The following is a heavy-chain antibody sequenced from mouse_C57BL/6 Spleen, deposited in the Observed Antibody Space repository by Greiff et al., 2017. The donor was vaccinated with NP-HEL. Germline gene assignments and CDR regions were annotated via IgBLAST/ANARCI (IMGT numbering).Heavy chain of an antibody. J-gene: IGHJ4*01. Sequence: EVQLQQSGPELVKPGASVKISCKASGYTFTDYYMNWVKQSHGKSLEWIGDINPNNGGTSYNQKFKGKATLTVDKSSSTAYMELRSLTSEDSAVYYCARLGLCTVVGAMDYWGQGTSVTVSS. CDR3: ARLGLCTVVGAMDY. CDR2: INPNNGGT. CDR1: GYTFTDYY. V-gene: IGHV1-26*01. D-gene: IGHD1-1*01.